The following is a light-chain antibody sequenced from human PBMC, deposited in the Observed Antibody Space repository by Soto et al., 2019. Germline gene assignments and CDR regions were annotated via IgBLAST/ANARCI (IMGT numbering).Light chain of an antibody. V-gene: IGLV1-47*02. CDR1: SSNIGSNY. CDR3: AACDDSMSGQE. J-gene: IGLJ3*02. Sequence: QPVLTQPPSASATPGQMVTISCSGSSSNIGSNYVYWYQQIPGTAPKLLIFNNNQRPSGVPDRFSGSKSGTSASLAISVLRSGDEADYHCAACDDSMSGQEFGGGTQLNVL. CDR2: NNN.